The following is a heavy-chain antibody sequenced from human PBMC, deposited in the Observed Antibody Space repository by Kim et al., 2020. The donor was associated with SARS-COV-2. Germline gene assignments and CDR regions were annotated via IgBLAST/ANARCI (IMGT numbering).Heavy chain of an antibody. V-gene: IGHV1-8*01. J-gene: IGHJ4*02. Sequence: ASVKVSCKASGYTFTSYDINWVRQASGQGREWMGWMNPNSDNTGYAQKFQGRVTLTRNTSIRTAYMEVSRLRSEDTAVYYCARGSPILRYLEASEYYFDYWGQGTLVTVSS. CDR2: MNPNSDNT. D-gene: IGHD3-3*01. CDR1: GYTFTSYD. CDR3: ARGSPILRYLEASEYYFDY.